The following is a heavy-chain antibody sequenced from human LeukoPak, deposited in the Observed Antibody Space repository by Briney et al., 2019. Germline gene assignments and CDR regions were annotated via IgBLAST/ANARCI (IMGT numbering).Heavy chain of an antibody. D-gene: IGHD3-22*01. V-gene: IGHV3-23*01. CDR3: AKDQYYYDSSGYYLY. J-gene: IGHJ4*02. CDR2: ISGSGGST. CDR1: GFTFSSYA. Sequence: GGSLRLSCAASGFTFSSYAMSWVRQAPGKGLEWVSAISGSGGSTYYADSVKGRFIISRDNSKNTLYLQMNSLRAEDTAVYYCAKDQYYYDSSGYYLYWGQGTLVTVSS.